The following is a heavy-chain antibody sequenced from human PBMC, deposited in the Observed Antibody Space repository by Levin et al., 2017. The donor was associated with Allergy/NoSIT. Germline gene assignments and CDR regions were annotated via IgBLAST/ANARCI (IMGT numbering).Heavy chain of an antibody. CDR1: GGTFSSYA. J-gene: IGHJ4*02. CDR3: ARVPPFRYGGYYFDY. CDR2: IIPIFGTA. D-gene: IGHD4-23*01. V-gene: IGHV1-69*06. Sequence: GGSLRLSCKASGGTFSSYAISWVRQAPGQGLEWMGGIIPIFGTANYAQKFQGRVTITADKSTSTAYMELSSLRSEDTAVYYCARVPPFRYGGYYFDYWGQGTLVTVSS.